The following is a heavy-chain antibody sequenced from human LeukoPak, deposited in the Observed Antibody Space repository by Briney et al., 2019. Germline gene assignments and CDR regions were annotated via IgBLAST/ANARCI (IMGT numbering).Heavy chain of an antibody. J-gene: IGHJ4*02. Sequence: PGGSLRLSCAASGFTFSSYSMNWVRQAPGKGLEWVSYISSSSSYTNYADSVKGRFTISRDNAKNSLYLQMNSLGAEDAAVNYCARGPDARRGEGLDYWGQGTLVTVSS. CDR2: ISSSSSYT. D-gene: IGHD1-14*01. V-gene: IGHV3-21*05. CDR1: GFTFSSYS. CDR3: ARGPDARRGEGLDY.